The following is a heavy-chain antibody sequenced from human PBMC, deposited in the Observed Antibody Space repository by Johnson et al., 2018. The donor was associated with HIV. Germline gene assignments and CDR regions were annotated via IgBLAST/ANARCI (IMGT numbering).Heavy chain of an antibody. CDR1: GFTVSSNY. CDR2: IYSGGRT. Sequence: VQLVESGGGLVQPGGSLRLSCAASGFTVSSNYMSWVRQAPGKGLEWVSVIYSGGRTYYADSVKGRFTISRDNSKNTLYLQMNSLRAEDTAVYYCAKDPMVATPANAFDIWGQGTMVTVSS. CDR3: AKDPMVATPANAFDI. D-gene: IGHD5-12*01. J-gene: IGHJ3*02. V-gene: IGHV3-66*01.